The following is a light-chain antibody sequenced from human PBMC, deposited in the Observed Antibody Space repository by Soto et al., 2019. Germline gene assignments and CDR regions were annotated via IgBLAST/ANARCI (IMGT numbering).Light chain of an antibody. CDR3: LQYHNLWA. J-gene: IGKJ1*01. V-gene: IGKV3-15*01. Sequence: EIVMTQSPGSVCVFPVETVTLSCRASQSVSGYLDWFHQKPGQAPRLVLLRIFTSATGIPARFSGSGSGTEFTPTISSLQSEDFTVYSCLQYHNLWAFGQGTKVDI. CDR1: QSVSGY. CDR2: RIF.